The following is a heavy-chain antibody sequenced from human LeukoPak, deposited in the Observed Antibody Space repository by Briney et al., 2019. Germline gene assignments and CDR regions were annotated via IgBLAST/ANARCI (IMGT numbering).Heavy chain of an antibody. V-gene: IGHV4-39*07. J-gene: IGHJ5*02. CDR3: ARDHYYDGRGRFDP. Sequence: PSETLSLTCSVSGGSVTRGIYHWGWIRQAPGKGLEWIGSVYFDGGTHYNPSLQSRVTVSVDTSKNQFSLRLSSVTAADTALYYCARDHYYDGRGRFDPWGQGTLVTVSS. D-gene: IGHD3-16*01. CDR1: GGSVTRGIYH. CDR2: VYFDGGT.